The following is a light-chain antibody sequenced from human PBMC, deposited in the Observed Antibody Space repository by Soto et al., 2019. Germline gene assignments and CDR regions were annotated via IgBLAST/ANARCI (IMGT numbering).Light chain of an antibody. J-gene: IGLJ1*01. CDR2: ANN. CDR3: QSYDSSLGV. Sequence: QSALTQPPSVSGAPGQRVTISCTGSSSNIGAGYDVHWYQQLPGTAPKLLIYANNNRPSGVPDRFSGSKSGTSASLAITGLQAEDEADYYCQSYDSSLGVFGTGTKVTVL. CDR1: SSNIGAGYD. V-gene: IGLV1-40*01.